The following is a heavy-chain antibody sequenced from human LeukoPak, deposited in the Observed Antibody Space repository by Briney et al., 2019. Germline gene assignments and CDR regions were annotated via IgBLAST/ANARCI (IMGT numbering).Heavy chain of an antibody. V-gene: IGHV4-34*01. J-gene: IGHJ4*02. Sequence: SETLSLTCAVYGGSFSGYYWSWIRQPPGKGLEWIGEINHSGSTNYNPSLKSRVTISVDTSKNQFSLKLSSVTAADTAVYYCVETAAGFDYWGQGTLVTVSS. CDR2: INHSGST. CDR1: GGSFSGYY. D-gene: IGHD6-13*01. CDR3: VETAAGFDY.